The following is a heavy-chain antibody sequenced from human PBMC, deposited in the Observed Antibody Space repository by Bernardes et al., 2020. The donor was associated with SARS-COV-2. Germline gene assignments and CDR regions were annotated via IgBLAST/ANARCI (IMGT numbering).Heavy chain of an antibody. CDR2: ISTSTGNT. CDR1: GYSFSAFA. J-gene: IGHJ6*02. CDR3: ATSIAVAGTPKSYYYYYGMDV. Sequence: ASVKVSCKTSGYSFSAFAITWVRQAPGQGLEWMGWISTSTGNTNYAQKLQGRVTMITDTSTDTAYMELSSLRSEDTAVYYCATSIAVAGTPKSYYYYYGMDVWGQGTTVTVSS. V-gene: IGHV1-18*01. D-gene: IGHD6-19*01.